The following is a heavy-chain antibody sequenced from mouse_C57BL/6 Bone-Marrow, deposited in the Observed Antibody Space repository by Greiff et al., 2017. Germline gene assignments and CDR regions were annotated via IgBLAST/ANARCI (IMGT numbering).Heavy chain of an antibody. D-gene: IGHD1-1*01. CDR2: IDPENGDT. CDR1: GFNIKDDY. CDR3: TSIYYYHFDV. J-gene: IGHJ1*03. Sequence: VQLKQSGAELVRPGASVKLSCTASGFNIKDDYMHWVKQRPEQGLEWIGWIDPENGDTEYASKFQGKATITADTSSNTAYLQLSSLTSEDTAVYYCTSIYYYHFDVWGTGTTVTVSS. V-gene: IGHV14-4*01.